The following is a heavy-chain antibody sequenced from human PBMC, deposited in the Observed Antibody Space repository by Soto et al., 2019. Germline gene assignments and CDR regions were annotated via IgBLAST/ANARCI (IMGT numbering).Heavy chain of an antibody. Sequence: SSVKVSCKASGYTFTSYGISWVRQAPGEGLEWMGWISAYNGNTNYAQKLQGRVTMTTDTSTSTAYMELRSLRSDDTAVYYCARGYCSSTSCYILHWFDPWGQGTLVTVSS. V-gene: IGHV1-18*01. CDR3: ARGYCSSTSCYILHWFDP. D-gene: IGHD2-2*01. J-gene: IGHJ5*02. CDR1: GYTFTSYG. CDR2: ISAYNGNT.